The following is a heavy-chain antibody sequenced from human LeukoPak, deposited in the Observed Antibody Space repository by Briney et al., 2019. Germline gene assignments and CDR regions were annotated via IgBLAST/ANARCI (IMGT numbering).Heavy chain of an antibody. D-gene: IGHD2-8*01. Sequence: PGGSLRLSCAASEFTVSSNYMSWVRQAPGKGLEWVSVIYSGGSTYYADSVKGRFTISRDNSKNTLYLQMNSLRAEDTAVYYCARGPRYCTNGVCWYGIDVWGQGTTVTVSS. CDR1: EFTVSSNY. J-gene: IGHJ6*02. CDR3: ARGPRYCTNGVCWYGIDV. V-gene: IGHV3-66*01. CDR2: IYSGGST.